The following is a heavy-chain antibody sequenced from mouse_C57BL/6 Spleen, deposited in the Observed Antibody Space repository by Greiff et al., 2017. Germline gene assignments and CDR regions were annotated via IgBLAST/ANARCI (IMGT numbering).Heavy chain of an antibody. Sequence: EVKLVESGPGLVKPSQSLSLTCSVTGYSITSGYYWNWIRQFPGNKLEWMGYISYDGSNNYNPSLKNRISITRDTSKNQFFLKLNSVTTEDTATYYCARSPGYGSSWFAYWGQGTLVTVSA. CDR3: ARSPGYGSSWFAY. CDR2: ISYDGSN. J-gene: IGHJ3*01. V-gene: IGHV3-6*01. CDR1: GYSITSGYY. D-gene: IGHD1-1*01.